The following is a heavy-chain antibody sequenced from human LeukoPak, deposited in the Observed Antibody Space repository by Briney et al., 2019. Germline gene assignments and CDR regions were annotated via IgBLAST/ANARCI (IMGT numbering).Heavy chain of an antibody. Sequence: GGSLRLSCAASGFTFSSYWMSWVRQAPGKGLEWVAIIKQDGTEKYYVDSVRGRFTISRDNAKNSLYLQMSSLRAEDTAVYYCARGVGATHFDYWGQGTLVTVSS. CDR2: IKQDGTEK. CDR1: GFTFSSYW. D-gene: IGHD1-26*01. V-gene: IGHV3-7*04. CDR3: ARGVGATHFDY. J-gene: IGHJ4*02.